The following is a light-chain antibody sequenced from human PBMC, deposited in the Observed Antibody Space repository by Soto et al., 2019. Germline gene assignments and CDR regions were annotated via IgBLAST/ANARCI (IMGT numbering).Light chain of an antibody. CDR1: QTISTY. CDR3: QQSDSTPYT. J-gene: IGKJ2*01. V-gene: IGKV1-39*01. Sequence: DIQMTQSPSSLSASVVYSVTITCRASQTISTYLNWYQQKPGKAPRLLVYDASSLLSGVPSRFSGSGSGTDFTLTIASLQPEDFSTYYCQQSDSTPYTFGQGTKVDIK. CDR2: DAS.